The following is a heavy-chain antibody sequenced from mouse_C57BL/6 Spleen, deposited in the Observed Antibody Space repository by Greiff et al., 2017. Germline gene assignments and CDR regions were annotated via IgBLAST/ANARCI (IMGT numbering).Heavy chain of an antibody. D-gene: IGHD2-4*01. CDR2: IDPSDSYT. Sequence: QVQLQQPGAELVMPGASVKLSCKASGYTFTSYWMHWVKQRPGQGLAWIGEIDPSDSYTNYNQKFKGKSTLTVDTSSSTAYMQLSSLTSEDAAVYYCARISIYYDYGTWFAYWGQGTLVTVSA. CDR1: GYTFTSYW. V-gene: IGHV1-69*01. J-gene: IGHJ3*01. CDR3: ARISIYYDYGTWFAY.